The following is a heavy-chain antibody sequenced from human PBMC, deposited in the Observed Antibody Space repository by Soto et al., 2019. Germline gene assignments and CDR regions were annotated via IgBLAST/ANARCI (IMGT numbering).Heavy chain of an antibody. CDR3: ARSIAAAAIGSFDD. J-gene: IGHJ4*02. D-gene: IGHD6-13*01. CDR2: IIPIFGTA. V-gene: IGHV1-69*06. Sequence: SVKVSCKASGGTFSSYAISWVRQAPGQGLEWMGGIIPIFGTANYAQRFQGRVTITADKSTSTAYMELSSLRSEDTAVYYCARSIAAAAIGSFDDWGQGTLVTVSS. CDR1: GGTFSSYA.